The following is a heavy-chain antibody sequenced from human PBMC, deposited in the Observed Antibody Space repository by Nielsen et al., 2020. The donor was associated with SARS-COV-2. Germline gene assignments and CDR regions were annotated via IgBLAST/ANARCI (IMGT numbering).Heavy chain of an antibody. J-gene: IGHJ4*02. V-gene: IGHV3-64*02. Sequence: GESLKISCAASGFIFNDYAFHWVRQAPGKSLEYVSAISGNGYNTYYADSVKGRFTMSRDNSKNMLYLQMGSLTIDDMAVYYCAREAMAGTVLDYWGQGNLVFVSS. CDR1: GFIFNDYA. CDR3: AREAMAGTVLDY. CDR2: ISGNGYNT. D-gene: IGHD6-19*01.